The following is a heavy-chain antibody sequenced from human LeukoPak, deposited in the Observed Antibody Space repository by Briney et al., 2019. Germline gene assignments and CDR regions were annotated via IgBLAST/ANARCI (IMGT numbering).Heavy chain of an antibody. CDR3: ARERAPFDGFDI. D-gene: IGHD4/OR15-4a*01. CDR2: LWANGHNN. J-gene: IGHJ3*02. CDR1: GFSFSCCG. Sequence: PGGSLRLSCAASGFSFSCCGVHWVRQAPGKGLDWVAVLWANGHNNYYADSVEGRFTISRDSSKNTLYLQMTSLRADDTAVYYCARERAPFDGFDIWGRGTVVTVSS. V-gene: IGHV3-33*01.